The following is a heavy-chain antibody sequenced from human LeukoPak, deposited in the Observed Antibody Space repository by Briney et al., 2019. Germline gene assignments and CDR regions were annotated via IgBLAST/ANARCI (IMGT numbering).Heavy chain of an antibody. J-gene: IGHJ4*02. D-gene: IGHD3-22*01. Sequence: SETLSLTCTVSGYSISSGYYWGWIRQPPGKGLEWIGSIYHSGSTYYNPSLKSRVTISVDTSKNQISVNLSSVTAADTAVYYCARSGYYYDSGGYQTSDSWGQGTLVTVSS. CDR2: IYHSGST. V-gene: IGHV4-38-2*02. CDR3: ARSGYYYDSGGYQTSDS. CDR1: GYSISSGYY.